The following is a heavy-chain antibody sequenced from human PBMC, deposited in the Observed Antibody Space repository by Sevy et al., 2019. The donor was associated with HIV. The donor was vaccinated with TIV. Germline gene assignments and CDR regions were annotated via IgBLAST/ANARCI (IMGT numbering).Heavy chain of an antibody. Sequence: GSLRLSCAASGFTFSSYGMHWVRQAPGKGLEWVAVIWYDGSNKYYADSVKGRFTISRDNSKNTLYLQMNSLRAEDTAVYYCAREGIAVAGGGGYFDYWGQGTLVTVSS. CDR2: IWYDGSNK. V-gene: IGHV3-33*01. CDR1: GFTFSSYG. D-gene: IGHD6-19*01. J-gene: IGHJ4*02. CDR3: AREGIAVAGGGGYFDY.